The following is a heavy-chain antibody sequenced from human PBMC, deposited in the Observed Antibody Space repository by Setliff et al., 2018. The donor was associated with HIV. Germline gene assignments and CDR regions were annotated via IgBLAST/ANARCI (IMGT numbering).Heavy chain of an antibody. J-gene: IGHJ6*03. CDR2: IYHSGSA. Sequence: SETLSLTCSVFRHSISNGYYWGWIRQPPGKGLEWIGSIYHSGSAYYNPSLESRVTILVDTSKNHFSLNLSSVTAADTAVYYCASRSSYVPLYYYYMDVWGKGTTVTSP. CDR1: RHSISNGYY. V-gene: IGHV4-38-2*01. D-gene: IGHD3-16*01. CDR3: ASRSSYVPLYYYYMDV.